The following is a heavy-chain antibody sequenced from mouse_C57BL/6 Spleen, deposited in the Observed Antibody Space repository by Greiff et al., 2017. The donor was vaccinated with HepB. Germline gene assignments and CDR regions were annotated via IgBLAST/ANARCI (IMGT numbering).Heavy chain of an antibody. CDR2: IYPGSGST. D-gene: IGHD1-3*01. V-gene: IGHV1-55*01. CDR3: ARHKDYYWYFDV. J-gene: IGHJ1*03. CDR1: GYTFTIYW. Sequence: QVQLQQPGAELVKPGASVKMSCKASGYTFTIYWITWVKQRPGQGLEWIGDIYPGSGSTNYNEKFKSKATLTVDTSSSTAYMQLSSLTSEDSAVYYCARHKDYYWYFDVWGTGTTVTVSS.